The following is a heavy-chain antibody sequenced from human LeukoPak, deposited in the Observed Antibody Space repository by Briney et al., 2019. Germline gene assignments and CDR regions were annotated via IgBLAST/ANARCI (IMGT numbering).Heavy chain of an antibody. CDR2: INSDGSTT. D-gene: IGHD3-10*01. Sequence: GGSLRLSCAASGFTFSSYAMSWVRQAPGKGLVWVSRINSDGSTTNYADSVKGRFTISRDNAKNTLYLQMNSLRAEDTAVYYCVRDTLGSYIAYWGQGTLVTVSS. CDR1: GFTFSSYA. CDR3: VRDTLGSYIAY. V-gene: IGHV3-74*01. J-gene: IGHJ4*02.